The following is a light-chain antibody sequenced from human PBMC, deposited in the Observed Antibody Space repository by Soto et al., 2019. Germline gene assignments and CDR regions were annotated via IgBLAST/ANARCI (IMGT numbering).Light chain of an antibody. Sequence: QSALTQPASVSGSPGQSITISCTGTSSDVGGYNFVSWYQQHPGKAPTLMIYDVSTRPSGVSNRFSGSKSGNTASLTISGLRAEDEADYYCSSYTSSSTRVFGGGTKLTVL. V-gene: IGLV2-14*01. CDR1: SSDVGGYNF. CDR3: SSYTSSSTRV. J-gene: IGLJ3*02. CDR2: DVS.